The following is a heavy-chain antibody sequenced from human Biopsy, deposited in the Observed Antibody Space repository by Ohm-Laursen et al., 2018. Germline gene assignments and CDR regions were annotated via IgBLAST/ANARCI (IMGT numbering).Heavy chain of an antibody. CDR1: GFTFTSYA. CDR3: ARDGKRWDYSTYFSWHFDL. V-gene: IGHV3-30*03. D-gene: IGHD4-11*01. Sequence: LSLTCAASGFTFTSYAMHWVRQAPGKGLEWVAVVSYDGSGEYYADSLQGRFIISRDNPKNTVDLQVNSLRAEDTAVYFCARDGKRWDYSTYFSWHFDLWGRGTLVTVSS. CDR2: VSYDGSGE. J-gene: IGHJ2*01.